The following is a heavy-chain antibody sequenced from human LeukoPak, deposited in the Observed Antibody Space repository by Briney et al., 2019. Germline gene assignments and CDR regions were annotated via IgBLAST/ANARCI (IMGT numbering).Heavy chain of an antibody. CDR1: GFTFDDYA. V-gene: IGHV3-9*01. CDR2: ISWNSGSI. Sequence: GGSLRLSCAASGFTFDDYAMHWVRQAPGKGLEWVSGISWNSGSIGYADSVKGRFTISRDNAKNSLYLQMNSLRAEDTALYYCARGVGGPHYYYGMDVWGQGTTVTVSS. CDR3: ARGVGGPHYYYGMDV. J-gene: IGHJ6*02. D-gene: IGHD3-10*01.